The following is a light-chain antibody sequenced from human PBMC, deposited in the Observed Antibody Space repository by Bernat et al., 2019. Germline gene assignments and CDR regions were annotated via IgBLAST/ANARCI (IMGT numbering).Light chain of an antibody. CDR2: DAS. CDR1: QSVSSY. J-gene: IGKJ5*01. V-gene: IGKV3-11*01. CDR3: QHRSNWPPEHT. Sequence: EIVLTQSPATLSLSPGVRATLSCRASQSVSSYLAWYQQKPGQAPRLLIYDASNRATGIPARFSGSGSGTDFTLTISSLEPEDFALYYCQHRSNWPPEHTLGPGTRL.